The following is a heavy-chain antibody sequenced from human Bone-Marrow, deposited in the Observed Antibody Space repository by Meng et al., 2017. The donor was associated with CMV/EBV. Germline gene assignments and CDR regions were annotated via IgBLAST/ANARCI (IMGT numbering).Heavy chain of an antibody. CDR2: ISAYNGNT. V-gene: IGHV1-18*01. CDR3: AREGLDGYYDDSSGYSYYYYGMDV. Sequence: ASVNVSCKASGGTFSSYAISWVRQAPGQGLEWMGWISAYNGNTNYAQKLQGRVTMTTDTSTSTAYMELRSLRSDDTAVYYCAREGLDGYYDDSSGYSYYYYGMDVWGQGTTVTVSS. CDR1: GGTFSSYA. D-gene: IGHD3-22*01. J-gene: IGHJ6*02.